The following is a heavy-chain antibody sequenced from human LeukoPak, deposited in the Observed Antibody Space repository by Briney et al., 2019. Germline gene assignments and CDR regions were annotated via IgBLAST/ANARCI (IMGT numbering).Heavy chain of an antibody. CDR2: IYYSGRT. J-gene: IGHJ4*02. Sequence: SETLSLTCTVSDGSISSYYWSWSRQPPGKGLECIGYIYYSGRTNYNPSLKSRVTISLDTSKNQFSLKLSSVTAADTAVYYCARIYCSGGSCYSFFDYWGQGTLVTVSS. CDR1: DGSISSYY. CDR3: ARIYCSGGSCYSFFDY. D-gene: IGHD2-15*01. V-gene: IGHV4-59*01.